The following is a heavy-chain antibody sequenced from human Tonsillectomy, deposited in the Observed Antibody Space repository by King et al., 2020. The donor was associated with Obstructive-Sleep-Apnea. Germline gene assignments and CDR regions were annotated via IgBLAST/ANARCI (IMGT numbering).Heavy chain of an antibody. V-gene: IGHV3-48*04. J-gene: IGHJ4*02. CDR2: ISSSSGTI. CDR1: GFTFNIYN. CDR3: ARYCSGGSCCDY. Sequence: VQLVESGGGLVHPGGSLRLSCAASGFTFNIYNMNWVRQAPGKGLEWVSYISSSSGTIYYADSVKGRFTISRDNAKNSLYLQMNSLRADDTAVYYCARYCSGGSCCDYWGQGTLVTVSA. D-gene: IGHD2-15*01.